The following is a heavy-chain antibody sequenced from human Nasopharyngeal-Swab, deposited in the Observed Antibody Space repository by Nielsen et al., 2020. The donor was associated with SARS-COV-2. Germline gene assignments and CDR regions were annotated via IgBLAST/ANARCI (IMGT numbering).Heavy chain of an antibody. J-gene: IGHJ4*02. CDR2: ISSSSSYI. V-gene: IGHV3-21*01. CDR1: GFTFSSYS. Sequence: GGSLRLSCAASGFTFSSYSMNWVRQAPGKGLEWVSSISSSSSYIYSADSVKGRFTISRDNAKNSLYLQMNSLRAEDTAVYYCARDYYDSSGSFDYWGQGTLVTVSS. D-gene: IGHD3-22*01. CDR3: ARDYYDSSGSFDY.